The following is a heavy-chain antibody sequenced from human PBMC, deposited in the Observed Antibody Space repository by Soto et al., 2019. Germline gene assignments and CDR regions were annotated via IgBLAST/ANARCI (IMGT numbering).Heavy chain of an antibody. CDR3: VSSLGMATPIDY. Sequence: QVQLQESGPGLMKPSETLSLTCTVSGASVSRGSHYWSWIRQPPGKGLEWIGHIYYSGYTKYNPSLKSRVTISGDTSKNQFSLKLSSVTAADTAVYYCVSSLGMATPIDYWGQGTLVTVSS. J-gene: IGHJ4*02. V-gene: IGHV4-61*01. CDR1: GASVSRGSHY. D-gene: IGHD5-12*01. CDR2: IYYSGYT.